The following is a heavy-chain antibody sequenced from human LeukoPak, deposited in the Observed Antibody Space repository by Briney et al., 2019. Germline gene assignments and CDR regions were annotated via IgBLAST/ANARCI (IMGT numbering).Heavy chain of an antibody. V-gene: IGHV4-31*03. J-gene: IGHJ6*02. CDR2: IYYSGST. D-gene: IGHD4-17*01. CDR1: GGSISSGGYY. CDR3: ARSQENDYGDRGGYYGMDV. Sequence: SQTLSLTCTVSGGSISSGGYYWSWIRQHPGKGLEWIGYIYYSGSTYYNPSLKSRVTISVDTSKNQFSLKLSSVTAADTAVYYCARSQENDYGDRGGYYGMDVWGQGTMVTVSS.